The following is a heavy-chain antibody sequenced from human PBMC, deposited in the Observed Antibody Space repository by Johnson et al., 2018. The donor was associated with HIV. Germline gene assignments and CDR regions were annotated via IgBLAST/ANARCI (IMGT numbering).Heavy chain of an antibody. Sequence: QVQLVESGGGVVQPGRSLRLSCAASGFTFSNYAIHWVRQAPGKGLEWVAVISYDGSNKYYADSVKGRFTISRDNSKNTLYLQMNSLRAEDTAVYYCAREGQEFNDAFDIWGQGTMVTVSS. CDR3: AREGQEFNDAFDI. V-gene: IGHV3-30*04. CDR1: GFTFSNYA. D-gene: IGHD3-10*01. J-gene: IGHJ3*02. CDR2: ISYDGSNK.